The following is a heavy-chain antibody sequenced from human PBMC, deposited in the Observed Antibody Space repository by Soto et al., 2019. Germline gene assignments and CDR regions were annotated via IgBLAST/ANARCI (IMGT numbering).Heavy chain of an antibody. Sequence: QVQLVESGGGVVQPGRSLRLSCAASGFTFSNNGMHWVRQAPGKGLEWVAVISYDGSNKYYADSVKGRFTISRDNSKNTLYLQMTSLRAEDTAVYYCASSLYYYDSSDYSGHLKVDYWGQGTLVTVSS. CDR2: ISYDGSNK. V-gene: IGHV3-30*03. J-gene: IGHJ4*02. D-gene: IGHD3-22*01. CDR3: ASSLYYYDSSDYSGHLKVDY. CDR1: GFTFSNNG.